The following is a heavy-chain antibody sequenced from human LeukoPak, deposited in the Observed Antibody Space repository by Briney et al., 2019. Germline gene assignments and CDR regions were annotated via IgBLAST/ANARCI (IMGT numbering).Heavy chain of an antibody. CDR3: ARLGYCSGGSCYSSDY. V-gene: IGHV4-34*01. D-gene: IGHD2-15*01. Sequence: SETLSLTCAVYGGSFSGYYWSWIRQPPGKGLEWIGEINHSGSTNYNPSLKSRVTISVDTSKNQFSLKLSSVTAADTAVYYCARLGYCSGGSCYSSDYWGQGTLVTVSS. J-gene: IGHJ4*02. CDR2: INHSGST. CDR1: GGSFSGYY.